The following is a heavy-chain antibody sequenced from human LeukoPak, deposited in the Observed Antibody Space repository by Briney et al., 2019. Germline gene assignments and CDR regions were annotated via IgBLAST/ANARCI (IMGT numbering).Heavy chain of an antibody. CDR3: ARGIVEVVGASDHFDY. CDR2: ISPDGSGK. D-gene: IGHD2-15*01. Sequence: GGSLRLSCVASGFTFSTYWMNWVRQAPGKGLERVGTISPDGSGKYYVDSVKGRVTISRDTANTSLYLQINSLRADDTALYFCARGIVEVVGASDHFDYWGQGTLITVSS. CDR1: GFTFSTYW. J-gene: IGHJ4*02. V-gene: IGHV3-7*01.